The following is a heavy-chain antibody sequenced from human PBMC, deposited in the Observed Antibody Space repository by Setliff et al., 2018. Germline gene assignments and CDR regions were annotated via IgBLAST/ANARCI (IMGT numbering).Heavy chain of an antibody. Sequence: ASETLSLTCSVSGGSISSGSDYWTWIRQPAGKALEWIGHIYASGSTKYNSSLGSRVTISEDTSMNQFSLKLSSVTAADTAVYFCARAISGWYSAHYYYMDVWVKGTAVTVS. V-gene: IGHV4-61*09. J-gene: IGHJ6*03. D-gene: IGHD6-19*01. CDR2: IYASGST. CDR1: GGSISSGSDY. CDR3: ARAISGWYSAHYYYMDV.